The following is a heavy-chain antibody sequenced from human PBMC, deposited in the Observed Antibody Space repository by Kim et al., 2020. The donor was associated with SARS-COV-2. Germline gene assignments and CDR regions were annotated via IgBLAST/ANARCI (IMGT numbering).Heavy chain of an antibody. CDR2: ISGSGGST. CDR3: AKRGDSKYYGSGKDY. CDR1: GFTFSSYA. D-gene: IGHD3-10*01. Sequence: GGSLRLSCAASGFTFSSYAMSWVRQAPGKGLEWVSAISGSGGSTYYADSVKGRFTISRDNSKNKLYLQMNSLRAEDTAVYYCAKRGDSKYYGSGKDYWGQGTLVTVSS. J-gene: IGHJ4*02. V-gene: IGHV3-23*01.